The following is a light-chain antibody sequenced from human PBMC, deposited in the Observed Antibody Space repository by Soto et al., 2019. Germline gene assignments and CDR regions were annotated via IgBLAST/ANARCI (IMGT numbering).Light chain of an antibody. V-gene: IGKV3-11*01. CDR1: QSVSSF. CDR3: QQRSNWPPEIT. Sequence: EIVLTQSPATLSLSPGERATLSCRASQSVSSFLAWYQQKPGQASRLLISDASKRATGIPARFSGSGSGTDFTLTISSLEPEDFAVYYCQQRSNWPPEITFGQGTRLEIK. CDR2: DAS. J-gene: IGKJ5*01.